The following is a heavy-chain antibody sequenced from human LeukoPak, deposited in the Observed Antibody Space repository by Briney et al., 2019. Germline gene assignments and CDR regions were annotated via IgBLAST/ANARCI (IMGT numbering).Heavy chain of an antibody. CDR3: ARRGIDYDILTGYIPDAFDI. Sequence: SETLSLTCTVSGGSISSVDYYWSWIRQPPGQGLEWIGYIYYSESYYYDPSLKSRVMISVDASKNQFSLKLSSVTAADTAVYYCARRGIDYDILTGYIPDAFDIWGQGTMVTVSS. CDR1: GGSISSVDYY. D-gene: IGHD3-9*01. V-gene: IGHV4-30-4*01. CDR2: IYYSESY. J-gene: IGHJ3*02.